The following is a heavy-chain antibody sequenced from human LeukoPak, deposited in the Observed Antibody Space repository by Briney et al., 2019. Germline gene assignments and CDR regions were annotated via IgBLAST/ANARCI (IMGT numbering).Heavy chain of an antibody. CDR3: ARGVDCSSTSCYAVRWFDP. CDR1: GGTFSSYA. D-gene: IGHD2-2*01. J-gene: IGHJ5*02. V-gene: IGHV1-69*05. Sequence: ASVKVSCKASGGTFSSYAISWVRQAPGQGLEWMGGIIPIFGTANYAQKFQGRVTITTDESTSTAYMELSRLRSDDTAVYYCARGVDCSSTSCYAVRWFDPWGQGTLVTVSS. CDR2: IIPIFGTA.